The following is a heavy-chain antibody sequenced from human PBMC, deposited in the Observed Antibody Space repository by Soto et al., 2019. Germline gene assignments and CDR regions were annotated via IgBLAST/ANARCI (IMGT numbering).Heavy chain of an antibody. V-gene: IGHV3-48*03. Sequence: PXGSLRLSCSASGVTFSSYEMNWVRQAPGKGLEWVSYISSSGSTIYYADSVKGRFTISRDNAKNSLYLQMNSLRAEDTAVYYCASRDMVRGGGGMDVWGQGTTVTVSS. CDR1: GVTFSSYE. J-gene: IGHJ6*02. CDR2: ISSSGSTI. CDR3: ASRDMVRGGGGMDV. D-gene: IGHD3-10*01.